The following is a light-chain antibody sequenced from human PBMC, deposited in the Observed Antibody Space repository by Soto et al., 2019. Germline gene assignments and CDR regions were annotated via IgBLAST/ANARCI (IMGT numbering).Light chain of an antibody. CDR3: QQRSNWPLT. CDR2: DAS. V-gene: IGKV3-11*01. Sequence: EIVLTQSPATLSLSPGERVILSCRASQSISSHLAWYQQKPGQAPRLLMYDASNRATGIPARFSGSGSGTDFTLTISSLEPEDFAVYYCQQRSNWPLTFGGGTKVEIK. J-gene: IGKJ4*01. CDR1: QSISSH.